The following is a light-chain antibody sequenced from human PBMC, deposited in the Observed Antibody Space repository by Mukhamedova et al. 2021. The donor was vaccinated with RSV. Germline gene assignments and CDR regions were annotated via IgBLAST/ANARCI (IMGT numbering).Light chain of an antibody. V-gene: IGLV3-19*01. J-gene: IGLJ6*01. CDR3: SSRDTTGRHYV. CDR2: DKH. CDR1: SLRNYF. Sequence: VRITCQGDSLRNYFASWHQQKPGHAPLLVIFDKHDRPSGIPDRFSGSASGNTASLTISGAQAEDEADYFCSSRDTTGRHYVFGS.